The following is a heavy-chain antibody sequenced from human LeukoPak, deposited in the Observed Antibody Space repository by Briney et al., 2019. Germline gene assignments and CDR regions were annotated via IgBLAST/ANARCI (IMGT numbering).Heavy chain of an antibody. CDR3: ARDEPNYGSGSYSFDY. CDR1: GGTFSSYA. J-gene: IGHJ4*02. D-gene: IGHD3-10*01. V-gene: IGHV1-69*01. CDR2: IIPIFGTA. Sequence: SVKVSCKASGGTFSSYAISWVRQAPGQGLEWMGGIIPIFGTANYAQKFQGRVTITADESTSTAYMELSSLRSEDTAVYYCARDEPNYGSGSYSFDYWGQGTLVTVSS.